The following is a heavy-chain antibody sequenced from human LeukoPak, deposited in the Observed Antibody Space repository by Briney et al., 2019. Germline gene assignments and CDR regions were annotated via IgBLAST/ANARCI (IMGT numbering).Heavy chain of an antibody. V-gene: IGHV3-23*01. CDR1: GFAFNTYG. CDR2: ISGNGGTT. J-gene: IGHJ4*02. D-gene: IGHD1-26*01. Sequence: PGGSLRLSCAASGFAFNTYGMSWVRQAPGKGLEWVSAISGNGGTTYYADSVKGRFTISGDNSKNTLYLKMSSLGAEDTAVYYCAKDKGWGLDYWGQGTLVTVSS. CDR3: AKDKGWGLDY.